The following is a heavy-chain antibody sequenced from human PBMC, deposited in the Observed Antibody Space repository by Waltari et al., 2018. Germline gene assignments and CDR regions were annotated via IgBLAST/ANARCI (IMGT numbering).Heavy chain of an antibody. J-gene: IGHJ6*03. Sequence: QLQLQESGPGLVKPSETLSLTCTVSGGSISSSSYYWGWIRQPPGKGLEWIGSIYYSGSTYYNPSLKSRVTISVDTSKNQFSLKLSSVTAADTAVYYCARGAAASWAYYYMDVWGKGTTVTISS. CDR2: IYYSGST. D-gene: IGHD2-15*01. CDR3: ARGAAASWAYYYMDV. V-gene: IGHV4-39*07. CDR1: GGSISSSSYY.